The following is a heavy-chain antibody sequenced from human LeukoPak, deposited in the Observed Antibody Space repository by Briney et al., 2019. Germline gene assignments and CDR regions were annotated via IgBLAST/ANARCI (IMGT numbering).Heavy chain of an antibody. V-gene: IGHV3-53*01. D-gene: IGHD2-15*01. CDR3: ARDEQRCSGGSCQTFDY. CDR1: GFTVSSNY. Sequence: GGSLRLSCAASGFTVSSNYMSWVRQAPGKGLEWVSVIYSGGSTYYADSVKGRFTISRDNSKNTLYLQMNSLRAEDTAVYYCARDEQRCSGGSCQTFDYWGQGTLVTVSS. CDR2: IYSGGST. J-gene: IGHJ4*02.